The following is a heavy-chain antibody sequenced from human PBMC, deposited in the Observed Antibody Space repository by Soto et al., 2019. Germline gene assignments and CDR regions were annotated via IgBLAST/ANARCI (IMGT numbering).Heavy chain of an antibody. D-gene: IGHD3-10*01. CDR3: AKDQSTWFGELLGYYYYYGMDV. V-gene: IGHV3-23*01. J-gene: IGHJ6*02. CDR1: GFTFSSYA. Sequence: GGSLRLSCAASGFTFSSYAMSWVRQAPGKGLEWVSAISGSGGSTYYADSVKGRFTISRDNSKNTLYLQMNSLRAEDTAVYYCAKDQSTWFGELLGYYYYYGMDVWGQGTTVTVSS. CDR2: ISGSGGST.